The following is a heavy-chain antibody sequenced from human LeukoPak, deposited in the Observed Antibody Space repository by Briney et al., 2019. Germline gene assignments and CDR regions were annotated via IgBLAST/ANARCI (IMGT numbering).Heavy chain of an antibody. CDR1: RFTFSSYG. V-gene: IGHV3-30*02. Sequence: GGSRRLSCAASRFTFSSYGMHWVRQAPGKGLEWVAFIRNDGSNKHYADSVKGRFTISRDNSKNTLYLQMNSLRAEDTAVYYCAKDLKLRVTMIVVVPPYYFDYWGQGTLVTVSS. CDR3: AKDLKLRVTMIVVVPPYYFDY. CDR2: IRNDGSNK. D-gene: IGHD3-22*01. J-gene: IGHJ4*02.